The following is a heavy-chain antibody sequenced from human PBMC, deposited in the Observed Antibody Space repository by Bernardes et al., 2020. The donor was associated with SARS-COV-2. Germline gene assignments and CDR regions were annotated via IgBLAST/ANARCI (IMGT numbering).Heavy chain of an antibody. D-gene: IGHD1-1*01. Sequence: GWSLRLSCAASGFSFSTYAMTWVRQAPGKGLEWVSTIGSSHTTFYADSVKGRFTISRDNSKNTLFLQMNSLRVDDTALYFCAKGRGTVRELDSRGQGTLVTVSS. V-gene: IGHV3-23*01. J-gene: IGHJ4*02. CDR2: IGSSHTT. CDR3: AKGRGTVRELDS. CDR1: GFSFSTYA.